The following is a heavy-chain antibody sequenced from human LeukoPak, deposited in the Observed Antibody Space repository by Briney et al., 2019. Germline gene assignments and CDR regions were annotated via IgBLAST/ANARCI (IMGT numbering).Heavy chain of an antibody. CDR3: ARDYSSSWFQRQGFDY. J-gene: IGHJ4*02. CDR1: GFTFSSYS. CDR2: ISSSSSTI. D-gene: IGHD6-13*01. Sequence: GGSLRLSFAASGFTFSSYSMNWVRQAPGKGLEWVSYISSSSSTIYYADSVKGRFTISRDNAKNSLYLQMNSLRAEDTAVYYCARDYSSSWFQRQGFDYWGQGTLVTVSS. V-gene: IGHV3-48*01.